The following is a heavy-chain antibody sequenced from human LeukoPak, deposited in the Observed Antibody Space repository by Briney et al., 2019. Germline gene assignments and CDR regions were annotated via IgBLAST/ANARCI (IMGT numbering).Heavy chain of an antibody. CDR3: ARDIPPLYCSSTSCYAYFDY. D-gene: IGHD2-2*01. CDR1: GFTFSSYS. CDR2: ISSSSGTI. Sequence: PGGSLRLSCAASGFTFSSYSMNWVRQAPGKGLEWVSYISSSSGTIYYADSVKGRFTISRDNAKNSLYLQMNSLRAEDTAVYYCARDIPPLYCSSTSCYAYFDYWGQGTLVTVSS. V-gene: IGHV3-48*04. J-gene: IGHJ4*02.